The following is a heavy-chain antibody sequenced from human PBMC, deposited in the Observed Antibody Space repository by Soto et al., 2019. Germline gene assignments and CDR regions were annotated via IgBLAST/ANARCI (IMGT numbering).Heavy chain of an antibody. V-gene: IGHV4-34*01. J-gene: IGHJ4*02. D-gene: IGHD6-13*01. Sequence: SETLSLTCAVYGGSFSGYYWSWIRQPPGKGLEWIGEINHSGSTNYNPSLKSRVTISVDTSKNQFSLKLSSVTAADTAVYYCARGSGYSSSWFDYWGQGTLVTVSS. CDR3: ARGSGYSSSWFDY. CDR1: GGSFSGYY. CDR2: INHSGST.